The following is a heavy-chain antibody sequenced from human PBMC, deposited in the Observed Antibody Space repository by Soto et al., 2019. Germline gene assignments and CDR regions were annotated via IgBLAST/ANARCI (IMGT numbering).Heavy chain of an antibody. Sequence: QLQLQESGPGLVKPSETLSLTCTVSGASISSSTFYWGWIRQPPGKGLEWIGTVYYNGSAYYNPSLKSRLTMSVDTSKNQFSLKLSSVTAADTALYYCVRHAPYRSGWANRNDYWGQGTLVTVAS. CDR2: VYYNGSA. V-gene: IGHV4-39*01. CDR1: GASISSSTFY. D-gene: IGHD6-19*01. CDR3: VRHAPYRSGWANRNDY. J-gene: IGHJ4*02.